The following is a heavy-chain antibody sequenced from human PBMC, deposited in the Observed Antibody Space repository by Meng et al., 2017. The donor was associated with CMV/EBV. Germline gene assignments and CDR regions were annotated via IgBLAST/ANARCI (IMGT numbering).Heavy chain of an antibody. CDR2: ISGSGGST. V-gene: IGHV3-23*01. Sequence: GGSLRPSCAAPGFTFSSYALSWARQAPGKGLEWVPAISGSGGSTYYADSVKDRFTISRDNSKNTLYLQMNSLRAEDTAVYYCAKDPSFEYSSSFDYWGQGTLVTVSS. CDR1: GFTFSSYA. J-gene: IGHJ4*02. CDR3: AKDPSFEYSSSFDY. D-gene: IGHD6-6*01.